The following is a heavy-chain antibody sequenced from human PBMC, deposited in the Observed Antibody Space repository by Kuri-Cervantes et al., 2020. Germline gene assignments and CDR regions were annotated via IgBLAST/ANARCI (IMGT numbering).Heavy chain of an antibody. J-gene: IGHJ3*02. CDR1: GGSISSSSYY. V-gene: IGHV4-39*07. CDR3: AAGVVPGLVYRGRTGAFDI. Sequence: SETLSLTCTVSGGSISSSSYYWGWIRQPPGKGLEWIGSIYYSGSTYYNPSFKSRVTIFVDTSKNQFSLKLSSVTAADTAVYYCAAGVVPGLVYRGRTGAFDIWGQGTMVTVSS. CDR2: IYYSGST. D-gene: IGHD2-2*01.